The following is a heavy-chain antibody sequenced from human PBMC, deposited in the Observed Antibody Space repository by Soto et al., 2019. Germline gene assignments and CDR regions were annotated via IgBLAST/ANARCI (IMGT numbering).Heavy chain of an antibody. D-gene: IGHD3-22*01. J-gene: IGHJ4*02. Sequence: GGSLRLSCADSGFRFSSYSMGWVRQTPGKGLEWVAAITATGDRTYYADSVTGRFTISRDNSKKTHYLQMTSLRAEDTAMYYCATMNGYFEYWGQGTPVTVSS. V-gene: IGHV3-23*01. CDR2: ITATGDRT. CDR1: GFRFSSYS. CDR3: ATMNGYFEY.